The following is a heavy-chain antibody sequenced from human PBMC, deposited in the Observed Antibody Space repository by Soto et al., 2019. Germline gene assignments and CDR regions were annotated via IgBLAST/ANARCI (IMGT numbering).Heavy chain of an antibody. D-gene: IGHD1-26*01. CDR1: GFTFSSYA. CDR3: AKVPLGWELLVYAY. CDR2: ISGSGGST. J-gene: IGHJ4*02. V-gene: IGHV3-23*01. Sequence: GGSLILSCAASGFTFSSYAMSWVRQAPGKGLEWVSTISGSGGSTYYADSVKGRFTISRDNSKNTLYLQMSSLRAEDTAVYYCAKVPLGWELLVYAYWGQGTMVTVSS.